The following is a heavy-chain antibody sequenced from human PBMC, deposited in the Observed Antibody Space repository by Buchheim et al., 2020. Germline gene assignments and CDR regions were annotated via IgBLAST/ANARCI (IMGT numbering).Heavy chain of an antibody. CDR1: GFTFPSYA. CDR3: AKTLRGSYYYDATGYSLDS. J-gene: IGHJ5*02. D-gene: IGHD3-22*01. Sequence: EVQLVESGGHFVQPGGSLRLSCAASGFTFPSYAMIWVRQAPGKGLEWVSAIVGSGSTTSYADSVRGRFNISRDNSKDTLYLQMNSLRVEDTARYFCAKTLRGSYYYDATGYSLDSWGQGTL. V-gene: IGHV3-23*04. CDR2: IVGSGSTT.